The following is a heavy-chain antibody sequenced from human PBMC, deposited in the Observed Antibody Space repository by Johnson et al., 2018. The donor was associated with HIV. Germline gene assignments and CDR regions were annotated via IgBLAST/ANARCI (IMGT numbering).Heavy chain of an antibody. J-gene: IGHJ3*02. CDR1: GFTFSSYA. CDR2: IRWNGGST. Sequence: VQLVESGGGVVQPGRSLRLSCAASGFTFSSYAMHWVRQAPGKGLAWVSGIRWNGGSTSYADSVKGRFTISRDNAKNSLYLQMNSLRPEDTALYYCARGVGSIVGAMSTFDIWGQGTMVTVSS. CDR3: ARGVGSIVGAMSTFDI. V-gene: IGHV3-20*04. D-gene: IGHD1-26*01.